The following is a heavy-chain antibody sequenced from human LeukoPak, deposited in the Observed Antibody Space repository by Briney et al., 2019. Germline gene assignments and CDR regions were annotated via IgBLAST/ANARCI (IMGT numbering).Heavy chain of an antibody. Sequence: PGGSLRLSCAASGFTFSSYCMNWVRQAPGKGLEWVANIKQDGCETYYVDSVKGRFTISRDNAKHLLYLEMNSLRAEDTALYYCARVDGSSSCPDYWGQGTLVTVSS. CDR2: IKQDGCET. CDR3: ARVDGSSSCPDY. CDR1: GFTFSSYC. V-gene: IGHV3-7*03. D-gene: IGHD6-13*01. J-gene: IGHJ4*02.